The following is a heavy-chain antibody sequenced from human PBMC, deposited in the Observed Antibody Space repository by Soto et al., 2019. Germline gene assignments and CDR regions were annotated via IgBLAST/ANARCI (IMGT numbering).Heavy chain of an antibody. CDR2: TNAYSGES. V-gene: IGHV1-18*04. CDR3: TRDERQSCGNLGCYYYDY. J-gene: IGHJ4*02. Sequence: VPLLQSGSEMRKPGASVRISCKASGYTFNTYLISGISWVRQAPGQGLEWVGWTNAYSGESNNAGKFQGRITLTADKSANTVYLELSRLGPDDSAVYFCTRDERQSCGNLGCYYYDYWGQGTLVTVSS. CDR1: GYTFNTYLISG. D-gene: IGHD1-26*01.